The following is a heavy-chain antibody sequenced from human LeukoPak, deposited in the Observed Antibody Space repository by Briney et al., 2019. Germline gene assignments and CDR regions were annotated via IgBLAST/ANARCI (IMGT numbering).Heavy chain of an antibody. CDR3: ARGSGSYRHSIDY. CDR1: GFTFSSYG. V-gene: IGHV3-33*01. J-gene: IGHJ4*02. Sequence: PGGSLRLSCAASGFTFSSYGMHWVRQAPGKGLEWVAVIWYDGSNKYYADSVKGRFTISRDNSKNTLYLQMNSLRAEDTAVYYCARGSGSYRHSIDYWGQGTLVTVSS. D-gene: IGHD1-26*01. CDR2: IWYDGSNK.